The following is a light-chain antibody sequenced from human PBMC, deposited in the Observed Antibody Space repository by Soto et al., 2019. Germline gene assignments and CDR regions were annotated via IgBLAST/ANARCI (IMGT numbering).Light chain of an antibody. CDR2: EVT. CDR1: SSNIGAGYD. J-gene: IGLJ2*01. V-gene: IGLV1-40*01. CDR3: MSYAGGNSVT. Sequence: QSVVTQPPSVSGAPGQRVTISCTGSSSNIGAGYDVHWYQQRPGTAPKLLIYEVTKRPSGVPDRFSASKSGNSASLTVSGLQDEDEADYYCMSYAGGNSVTFGGGTKLTVL.